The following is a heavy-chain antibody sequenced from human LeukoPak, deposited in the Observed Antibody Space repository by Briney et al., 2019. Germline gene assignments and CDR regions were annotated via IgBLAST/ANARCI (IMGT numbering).Heavy chain of an antibody. CDR1: GFTFSSYG. CDR2: IWYDGSNK. J-gene: IGHJ4*02. D-gene: IGHD6-19*01. CDR3: ATATTSGWLLE. V-gene: IGHV3-33*01. Sequence: GRSLRLSCAASGFTFSSYGMHWVRQAPGKGLEWVAVIWYDGSNKYYADSVKGRFTISRDNSKNTLYLQMNSLRAEDTAVYYCATATTSGWLLEWGQGTLVTVSS.